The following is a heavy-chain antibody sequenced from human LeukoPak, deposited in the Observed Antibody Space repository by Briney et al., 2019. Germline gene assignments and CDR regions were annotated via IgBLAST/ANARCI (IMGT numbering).Heavy chain of an antibody. D-gene: IGHD6-13*01. V-gene: IGHV3-53*01. Sequence: PGGSLRLSCAASGFTVSSNHMTWVPPAPGKGLGWVSVVYTGGSTYSADSVKGRFTISRDNSKNTLYLQMNSLRAEDTAVYYCARGLAAAGLYFDYWGQGTLVTVSS. CDR1: GFTVSSNH. CDR2: VYTGGST. CDR3: ARGLAAAGLYFDY. J-gene: IGHJ4*02.